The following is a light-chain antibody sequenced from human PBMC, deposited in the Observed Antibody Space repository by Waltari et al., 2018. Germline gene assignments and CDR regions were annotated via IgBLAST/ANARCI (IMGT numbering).Light chain of an antibody. J-gene: IGLJ3*02. CDR1: SSDVGTHNS. V-gene: IGLV2-14*03. CDR2: DVS. Sequence: QSALTQPASVSGSPGQSITIPCTRTSSDVGTHNSVSWYQDHPGQGPKVIIYDVSDRPSGVSARFSGSKSGNTASLTISGLQAEDEADYYCSSQSSDDVVLFGGGTKVTVL. CDR3: SSQSSDDVVL.